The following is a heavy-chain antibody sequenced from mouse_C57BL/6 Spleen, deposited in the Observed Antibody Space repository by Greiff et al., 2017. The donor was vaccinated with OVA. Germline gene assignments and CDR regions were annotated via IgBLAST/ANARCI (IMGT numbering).Heavy chain of an antibody. CDR2: ISSGSSTI. CDR1: GFTFSDYG. V-gene: IGHV5-17*01. J-gene: IGHJ2*01. CDR3: ARPSNWDNYFDY. D-gene: IGHD4-1*01. Sequence: EVQLQESGGGLVKPGGSLKLSCAASGFTFSDYGMHWVRQAPEKGLEWVAYISSGSSTIYYADTVKGRFTISRDNAKNTLFLQMTSLRSEDTAMYYCARPSNWDNYFDYWGQGTTLTVSS.